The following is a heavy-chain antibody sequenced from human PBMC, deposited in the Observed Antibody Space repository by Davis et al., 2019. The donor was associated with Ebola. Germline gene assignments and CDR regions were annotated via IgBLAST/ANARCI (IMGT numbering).Heavy chain of an antibody. CDR1: GFTVSSNY. CDR3: ARLNREHPYYFDY. D-gene: IGHD1/OR15-1a*01. Sequence: GESLKISCVASGFTVSSNYMSWVRQAPGKGLEWVSLLYSGGSTYSADSVKGRFTISRDNSKNTLYLQMNSLRAEDTAVYYCARLNREHPYYFDYWGQGTLVTVSS. V-gene: IGHV3-53*01. CDR2: LYSGGST. J-gene: IGHJ4*02.